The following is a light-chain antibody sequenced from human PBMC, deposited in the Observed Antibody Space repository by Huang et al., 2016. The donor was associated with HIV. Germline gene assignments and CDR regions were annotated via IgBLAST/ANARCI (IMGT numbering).Light chain of an antibody. CDR2: AAS. Sequence: IQLTQSPSSLSASVGDRVTITCRASQGISSYLAWYQQKPGKAPKLLIYAASTLQSGGPSNFRGSGSGTDFTLTISSLQPEDFAIYYCQQLHSYPYTFGQGTKLEIK. V-gene: IGKV1-9*01. CDR3: QQLHSYPYT. CDR1: QGISSY. J-gene: IGKJ2*01.